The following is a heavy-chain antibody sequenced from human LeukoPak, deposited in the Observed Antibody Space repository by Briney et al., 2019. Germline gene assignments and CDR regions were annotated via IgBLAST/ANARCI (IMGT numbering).Heavy chain of an antibody. D-gene: IGHD3-22*01. CDR3: ARFHYDSSGYYSSFDY. V-gene: IGHV4-34*01. CDR2: INHSGST. CDR1: GGSFSGYY. Sequence: SETLSLTCAVYGGSFSGYYWSWIRQPPGKGLEWIGEINHSGSTNYNPSLKSRVTISVDTSKNQFSLKLSSVTAADMAVYYCARFHYDSSGYYSSFDYWGQGTLVTVSS. J-gene: IGHJ4*02.